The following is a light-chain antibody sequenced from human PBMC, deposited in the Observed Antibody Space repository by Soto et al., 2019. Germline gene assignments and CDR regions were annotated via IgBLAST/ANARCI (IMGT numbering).Light chain of an antibody. V-gene: IGKV1-12*01. Sequence: DIQMTQSPSTLSASVGCRFTITCRASKNINTWVALYQQKPGKAPKLLIYAASSLQSGVPSRFRGSGSGTDFTLTISSLKPEDFANYYCQQANSFLGITFGGGTKVDIK. CDR1: KNINTW. CDR3: QQANSFLGIT. J-gene: IGKJ4*01. CDR2: AAS.